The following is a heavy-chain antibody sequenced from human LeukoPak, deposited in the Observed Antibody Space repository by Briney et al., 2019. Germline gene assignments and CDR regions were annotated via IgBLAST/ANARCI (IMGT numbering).Heavy chain of an antibody. CDR1: DDSISDYY. V-gene: IGHV4-59*01. CDR2: FYNSGRS. D-gene: IGHD2-2*02. Sequence: SETLSLTCTVSDDSISDYYRGWIRQPPGKGLEWIGYFYNSGRSTYNPSLKSRVTISVDTSKNQFSLKLSSVTAADTAVYYCARGRDCSSTSCYSGYYYYGMDVWGQGTTVTVSS. CDR3: ARGRDCSSTSCYSGYYYYGMDV. J-gene: IGHJ6*02.